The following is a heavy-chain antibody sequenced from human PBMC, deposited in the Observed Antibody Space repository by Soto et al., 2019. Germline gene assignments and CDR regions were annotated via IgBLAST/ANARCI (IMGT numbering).Heavy chain of an antibody. CDR3: ARDYDSSGYYYNRLDP. CDR2: ISYDGSNK. Sequence: QVQLVESGGGVVQPGRSLRLSCAASGFTFSSYAMHWVCQAPGKGLEWVAVISYDGSNKYYADSVKGRFTISRDNSKNTLYLQMNSLRAEDTAVYYCARDYDSSGYYYNRLDPWGQGTLVTVSS. J-gene: IGHJ5*02. D-gene: IGHD3-22*01. CDR1: GFTFSSYA. V-gene: IGHV3-30-3*01.